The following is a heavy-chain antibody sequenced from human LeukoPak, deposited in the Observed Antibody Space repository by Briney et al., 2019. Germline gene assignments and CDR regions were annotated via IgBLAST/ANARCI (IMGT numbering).Heavy chain of an antibody. Sequence: QPGGSRRLSCAASGFTFSSYAMSWVRQAPGKGLEWVSATSGSGGSTYYADSVKGRFTISRDNSKNTLYLQMNSLRAEDTAVYYCAKDLTPVAALIYYWGQGTLVTVSS. CDR1: GFTFSSYA. CDR3: AKDLTPVAALIYY. D-gene: IGHD2-15*01. CDR2: TSGSGGST. J-gene: IGHJ4*02. V-gene: IGHV3-23*01.